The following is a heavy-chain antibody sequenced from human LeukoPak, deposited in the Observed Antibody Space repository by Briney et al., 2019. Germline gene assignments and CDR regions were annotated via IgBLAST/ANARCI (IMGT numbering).Heavy chain of an antibody. CDR3: ARDQGLLVVAGRFGY. Sequence: PGGSLRLSCAASGFTFSSYSMNWVRQAPGKGLEWVSSISSSNSYIYNADSVKGRFTISRDNARNSLYPQMNSLRAEDTAVYYCARDQGLLVVAGRFGYWGQGTLVTVSS. D-gene: IGHD6-19*01. CDR1: GFTFSSYS. J-gene: IGHJ4*02. CDR2: ISSSNSYI. V-gene: IGHV3-21*01.